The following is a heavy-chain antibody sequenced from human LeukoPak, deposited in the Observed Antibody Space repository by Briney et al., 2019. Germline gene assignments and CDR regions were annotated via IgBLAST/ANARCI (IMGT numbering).Heavy chain of an antibody. CDR2: ISYDGSQK. V-gene: IGHV3-30*18. CDR1: GFDFSAFG. Sequence: GGSLRLSCAASGFDFSAFGMNWVRQAPGKGLEWVAVISYDGSQKYSADPVKGRFTISRDNSKNTVYLQMNSLSAEDTAVYYCAKDNGSPSLVVVLVATAPDYWGQGTLVTVSS. D-gene: IGHD2-15*01. J-gene: IGHJ4*02. CDR3: AKDNGSPSLVVVLVATAPDY.